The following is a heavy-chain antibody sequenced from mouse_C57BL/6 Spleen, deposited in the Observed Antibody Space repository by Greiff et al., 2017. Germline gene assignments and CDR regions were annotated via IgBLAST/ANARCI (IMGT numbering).Heavy chain of an antibody. V-gene: IGHV1-55*01. J-gene: IGHJ4*01. CDR3: ARSYGKAMDY. CDR1: GYTFTSYW. CDR2: IYPGSGST. D-gene: IGHD1-1*01. Sequence: QVQLQQSGAELVKPGASVKMSCKASGYTFTSYWITWVKQRPGQGLEWIGDIYPGSGSTNYNEKFKSKATLTVDTSSSTASMQLSSLTSENSAVYYCARSYGKAMDYWGQGTSVTVSS.